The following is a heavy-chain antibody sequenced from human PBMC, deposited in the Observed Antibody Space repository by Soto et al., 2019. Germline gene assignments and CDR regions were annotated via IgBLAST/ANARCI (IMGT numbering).Heavy chain of an antibody. CDR2: ISSSSVAI. J-gene: IGHJ6*03. Sequence: EMQLVESGGGLVQPGGSLRLSCAASGFTFSTCAMNWVRQAPGKGLEWVSYISSSSVAIYYADSVKGRFTISRDNAKDSLYLEMNSLRAEDTAVYYCARDLSLGQQLYYYMDVWGKGTTVTVSS. V-gene: IGHV3-48*01. CDR3: ARDLSLGQQLYYYMDV. D-gene: IGHD1-1*01. CDR1: GFTFSTCA.